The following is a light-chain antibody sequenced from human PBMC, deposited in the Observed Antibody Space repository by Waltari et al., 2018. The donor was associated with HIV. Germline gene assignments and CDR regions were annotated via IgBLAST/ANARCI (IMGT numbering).Light chain of an antibody. CDR2: VDSDGIH. CDR3: QTWGTGIV. V-gene: IGLV4-69*01. CDR1: TEYSHYA. Sequence: QLVVTQSSSASASLGASVKLTCTLTTEYSHYAIAWPQQQPDKGPRYLMKVDSDGIHTKGDGIPDRFSGSSAGADRFLIISSLQSEDEADYYCQTWGTGIVFGGGTKVTVL. J-gene: IGLJ3*02.